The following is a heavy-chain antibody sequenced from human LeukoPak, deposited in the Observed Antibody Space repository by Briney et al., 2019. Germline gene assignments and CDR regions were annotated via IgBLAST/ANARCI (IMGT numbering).Heavy chain of an antibody. V-gene: IGHV1-2*02. CDR2: INPNSGGT. CDR3: ARFIKVDATLDY. D-gene: IGHD2-15*01. CDR1: GYTFTGYY. J-gene: IGHJ4*02. Sequence: ASVKVSCKASGYTFTGYYMHWVRQAPGQGPECMGWINPNSGGTNYAQKFQGRVTMTRDTSISTAYMELSRLRSDDTAVYYCARFIKVDATLDYWGQGTLVTVSS.